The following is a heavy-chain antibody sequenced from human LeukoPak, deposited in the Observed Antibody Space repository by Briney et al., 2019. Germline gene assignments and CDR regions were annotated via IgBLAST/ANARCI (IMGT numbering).Heavy chain of an antibody. CDR1: GFTFSSYA. CDR2: ISGSGGST. D-gene: IGHD6-13*01. J-gene: IGHJ3*02. Sequence: GGSRRLSCAASGFTFSSYAMSWVRQAPGKGLEWVSAISGSGGSTYYADSVKGRFTISRDNSKNTLLLQMSRLRAEDTAVYFCARPPPSGSSWYDAFDIWGQGTMVTVSS. V-gene: IGHV3-23*01. CDR3: ARPPPSGSSWYDAFDI.